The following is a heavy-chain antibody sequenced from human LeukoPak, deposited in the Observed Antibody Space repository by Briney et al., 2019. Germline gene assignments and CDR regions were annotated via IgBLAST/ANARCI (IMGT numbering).Heavy chain of an antibody. D-gene: IGHD3-3*01. CDR2: IIPIFGTA. J-gene: IGHJ3*02. Sequence: GASVKVSCKASGYTFTAYYIHWVRQAPGQGLEWMGGIIPIFGTANYAQKFQGRVTITADESTSTAYMELSSLRSEDTAVYYCASAPHTYYDFWSGYGAALDIWGQGTMVTVSS. V-gene: IGHV1-69*13. CDR1: GYTFTAYY. CDR3: ASAPHTYYDFWSGYGAALDI.